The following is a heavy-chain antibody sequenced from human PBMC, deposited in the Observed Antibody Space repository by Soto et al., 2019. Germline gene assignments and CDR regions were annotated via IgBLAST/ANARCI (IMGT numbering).Heavy chain of an antibody. Sequence: GGSLRLSCAASGFTFSSYAMSWVRQAPGKGLEWVSAISGSGGSTYYADSVKGRFTISRDNSKNTLYMQMNSLRADDTAVYYCAKDYDFWSGYYYYWGQGTLVTVSS. CDR3: AKDYDFWSGYYYY. V-gene: IGHV3-23*01. D-gene: IGHD3-3*01. J-gene: IGHJ4*02. CDR2: ISGSGGST. CDR1: GFTFSSYA.